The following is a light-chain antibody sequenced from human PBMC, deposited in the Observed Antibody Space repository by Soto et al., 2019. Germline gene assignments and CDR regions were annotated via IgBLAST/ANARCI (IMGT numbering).Light chain of an antibody. CDR2: AAS. V-gene: IGKV1-39*01. CDR3: QQSFTTASIT. Sequence: DIQMTQYPSSLSASVGDRVTITCRASQSISRNLNWYQHKPGKAPNLLIYAASNLQNGVPSRFRGGGSGTEFTLSINSLQPEDFGTYYCQQSFTTASITFGQGTRLEMK. J-gene: IGKJ5*01. CDR1: QSISRN.